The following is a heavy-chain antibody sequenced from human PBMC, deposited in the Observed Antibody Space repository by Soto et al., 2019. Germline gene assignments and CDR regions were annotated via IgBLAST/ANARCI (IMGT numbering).Heavy chain of an antibody. D-gene: IGHD5-12*01. J-gene: IGHJ4*02. V-gene: IGHV3-30-3*01. CDR1: GFTFSSYA. Sequence: QVQLVESGGGVVQPGRSLSLSCAASGFTFSSYALHWVRQAPGKGLEWVTVISYDGSNKYYADSVKGRFTISRDNSKNVLYLQMNSLRPEDTAVYYCAREEHGYNPTYYVDYWGQGTLVTVSS. CDR2: ISYDGSNK. CDR3: AREEHGYNPTYYVDY.